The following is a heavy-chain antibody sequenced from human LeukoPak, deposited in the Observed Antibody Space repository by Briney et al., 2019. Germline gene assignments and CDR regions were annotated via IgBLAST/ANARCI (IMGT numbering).Heavy chain of an antibody. CDR1: SGSISSSSYY. V-gene: IGHV4-39*01. Sequence: SETLSLTCTVSSGSISSSSYYWGWIRQPPGKGLEWIGSIYYSGSTYYNPSLKSRVTISVDTSKNQFSLKLSSVTAADTAVYYCARQLIVVVHNFDYWGQGTLVTVSS. D-gene: IGHD3-22*01. CDR3: ARQLIVVVHNFDY. CDR2: IYYSGST. J-gene: IGHJ4*02.